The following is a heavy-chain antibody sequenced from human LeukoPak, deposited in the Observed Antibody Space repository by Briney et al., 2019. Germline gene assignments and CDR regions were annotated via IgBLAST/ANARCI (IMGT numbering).Heavy chain of an antibody. CDR2: IDPNSGGT. Sequence: ASVKVSCKASGYTFTGYYMHWVRQAPGQGLEWMGWIDPNSGGTNYAQKFEGRVTMTRDTSISTAYMELSRLRSDDTAVYYCARLQYCTNGVCPYYFDNWGQGTLVIVSS. CDR3: ARLQYCTNGVCPYYFDN. V-gene: IGHV1-2*02. D-gene: IGHD2-8*01. J-gene: IGHJ4*02. CDR1: GYTFTGYY.